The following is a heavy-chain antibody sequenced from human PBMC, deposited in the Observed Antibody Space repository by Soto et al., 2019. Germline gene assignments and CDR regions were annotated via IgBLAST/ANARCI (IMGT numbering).Heavy chain of an antibody. J-gene: IGHJ5*02. CDR2: IYHSGST. D-gene: IGHD2-2*01. V-gene: IGHV4-30-2*01. CDR3: ARASPPYCSSTSCPWDWFDP. Sequence: SETLSLTCAASGGSISCGGYSWSWIRQPPGKGLEWIGYIYHSGSTYYNPSLKSRVTISVDRSKNQFSLKLSSVTAADTAVYYCARASPPYCSSTSCPWDWFDPWGQGTLVTVSS. CDR1: GGSISCGGYS.